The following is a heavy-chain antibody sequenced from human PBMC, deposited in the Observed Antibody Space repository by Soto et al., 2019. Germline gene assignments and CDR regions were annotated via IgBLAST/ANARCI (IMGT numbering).Heavy chain of an antibody. CDR2: ISTAGNT. CDR3: ARGRDSGLYYFDY. Sequence: PGGSLRLSCAASGFTFSNYDMNWVRQATGKGLEWVSTISTAGNTYPPGSVKGRFTISRENAKNSLYLQMNSLRVDDTAVYYCARGRDSGLYYFDYWGRGTLVTVSS. CDR1: GFTFSNYD. D-gene: IGHD2-21*01. J-gene: IGHJ4*02. V-gene: IGHV3-13*01.